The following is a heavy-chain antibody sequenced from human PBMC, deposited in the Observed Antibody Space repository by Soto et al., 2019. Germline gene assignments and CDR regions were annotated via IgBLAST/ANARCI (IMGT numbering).Heavy chain of an antibody. CDR2: IYYSGST. CDR3: GRVGGYYYPNWFDP. Sequence: SETLSLTCTVSGGSISSGGYYWSWIRQHPGKGLEWIGYIYYSGSTYYNPSLKSRVTISVDTSKNQFSLKLSSVTAADTAVYYCGRVGGYYYPNWFDPWGQGTLVTVSS. J-gene: IGHJ5*02. D-gene: IGHD3-22*01. V-gene: IGHV4-31*03. CDR1: GGSISSGGYY.